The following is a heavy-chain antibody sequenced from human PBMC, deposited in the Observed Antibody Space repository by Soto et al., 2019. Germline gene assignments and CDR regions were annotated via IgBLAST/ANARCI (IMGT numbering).Heavy chain of an antibody. J-gene: IGHJ5*02. CDR2: TYYRSRWYN. V-gene: IGHV6-1*01. D-gene: IGHD3-3*01. CDR1: GDSVSGNSAA. Sequence: SQTLSLTFAISGDSVSGNSAAWNWIRQSPSRGLEWLGRTYYRSRWYNDYAVSVKSRITVTPDTSKNQFSLHLNSVTPEDTAVYYCARDKGITIFGVPRAWFDPWGQGTLVTVSS. CDR3: ARDKGITIFGVPRAWFDP.